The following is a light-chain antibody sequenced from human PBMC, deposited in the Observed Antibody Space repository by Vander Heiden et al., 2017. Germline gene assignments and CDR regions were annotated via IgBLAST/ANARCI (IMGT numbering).Light chain of an antibody. J-gene: IGLJ1*01. Sequence: QSALPQPRSVSGSPGQSVTISCTGTSSDVGAYNSVSWYQHHPGKAPKVMIYDVSKRPSGVPARFSGSKAGNTASLTISGLQAEDEANYYCCSYAGTYVFGTGTEVTVL. CDR3: CSYAGTYV. CDR2: DVS. V-gene: IGLV2-11*01. CDR1: SSDVGAYNS.